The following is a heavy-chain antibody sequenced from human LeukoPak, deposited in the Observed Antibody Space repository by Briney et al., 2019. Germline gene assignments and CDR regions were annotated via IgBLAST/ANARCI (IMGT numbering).Heavy chain of an antibody. CDR2: INHSGST. J-gene: IGHJ4*02. V-gene: IGHV4-34*01. CDR3: ASGQGPADY. Sequence: SETLSLTCAVYGGSFSGYYWSWIRQPPGKGLDWIGEINHSGSTNYNPSLKSRVTISVDTSKNQFSLKLSSVTAADTAAYYCASGQGPADYWGQGTLVTVSS. CDR1: GGSFSGYY.